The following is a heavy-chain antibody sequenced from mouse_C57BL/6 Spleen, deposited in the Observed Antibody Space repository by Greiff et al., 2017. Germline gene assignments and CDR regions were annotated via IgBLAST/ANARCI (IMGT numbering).Heavy chain of an antibody. J-gene: IGHJ2*01. Sequence: QVQLQQSGAELVRPGTSVKVSCKASGYAFTNYLIEWVKQRPGQGLEWIGVINPGSGGTNYNEKFKGKATLTADKSSSTAYMQLSSLTSEDSAVDCCARGRNGVVQYYFDYWGQGTTLTVSS. V-gene: IGHV1-54*01. CDR3: ARGRNGVVQYYFDY. D-gene: IGHD1-1*01. CDR1: GYAFTNYL. CDR2: INPGSGGT.